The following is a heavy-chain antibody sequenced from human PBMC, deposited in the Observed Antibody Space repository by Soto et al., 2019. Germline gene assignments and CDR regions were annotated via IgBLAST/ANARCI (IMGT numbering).Heavy chain of an antibody. D-gene: IGHD2-15*01. CDR2: IYYSGST. Sequence: PSQTLSLTCTGSDDSISTSSPYWGWSRQPPGKGLEWIGSIYYSGSTYYTPSLKSRVTISVDTSKNQFSLKLSSVTAADTAVYYCARHTPAISISDHWGQG. V-gene: IGHV4-39*01. CDR1: DDSISTSSPY. CDR3: ARHTPAISISDH. J-gene: IGHJ1*01.